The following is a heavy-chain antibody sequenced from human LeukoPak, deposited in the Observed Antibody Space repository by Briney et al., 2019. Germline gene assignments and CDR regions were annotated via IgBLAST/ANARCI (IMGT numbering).Heavy chain of an antibody. CDR2: IYTSGST. CDR3: ARSGAFDI. V-gene: IGHV4-61*02. CDR1: GGSISSGSYY. J-gene: IGHJ3*02. Sequence: SSQTLSLTCTVSGGSISSGSYYWSWIRQPAGKGLEWIGRIYTSGSTNYNPSLKSRVTISVDTSKNQFSLKLSAVTAADTAVYYCARSGAFDIWGQGTMVTVSS.